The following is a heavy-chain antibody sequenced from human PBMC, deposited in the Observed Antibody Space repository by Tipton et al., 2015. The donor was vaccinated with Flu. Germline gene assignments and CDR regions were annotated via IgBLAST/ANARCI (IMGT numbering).Heavy chain of an antibody. CDR2: IYYSGTT. CDR1: GGSISRSHYS. CDR3: ARLPRHYGDYPLDY. D-gene: IGHD4-17*01. V-gene: IGHV4-39*07. Sequence: TLSLTCTVSGGSISRSHYSWGWIRQPPGKGLEWIGNIYYSGTTYYNPSLKSRVTISVDTSKNQFSLRLTSMTAADTAVYYCARLPRHYGDYPLDYWGPGIMVTVSS. J-gene: IGHJ4*01.